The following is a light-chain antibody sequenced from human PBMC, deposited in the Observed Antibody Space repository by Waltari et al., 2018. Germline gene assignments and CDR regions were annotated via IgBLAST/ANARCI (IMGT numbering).Light chain of an antibody. Sequence: DIVMTQSPDSLAVSLGERATINCKSSQSVLYSSNNKNYLAWYQQKAGQPPKLLIYWASTRASGVPGRFSGSGSGTDFTLTISSLQAEDEAVYYCQQYDASPLTFGGGTKVEIK. CDR1: QSVLYSSNNKNY. J-gene: IGKJ4*01. V-gene: IGKV4-1*01. CDR2: WAS. CDR3: QQYDASPLT.